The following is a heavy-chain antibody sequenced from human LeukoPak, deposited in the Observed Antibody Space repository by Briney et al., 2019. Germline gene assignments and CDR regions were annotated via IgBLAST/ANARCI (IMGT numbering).Heavy chain of an antibody. CDR3: TTDKSY. CDR2: IKSKTDGGTT. V-gene: IGHV3-15*01. Sequence: GGSLRLSCAASGFTFSNAWMSWVRQAPGKGLEWVDRIKSKTDGGTTDYAAPVKGRFTISRDDSKNTLYLQMNSLKTEDTAVYYCTTDKSYWGQGTLVTVSS. J-gene: IGHJ4*02. CDR1: GFTFSNAW.